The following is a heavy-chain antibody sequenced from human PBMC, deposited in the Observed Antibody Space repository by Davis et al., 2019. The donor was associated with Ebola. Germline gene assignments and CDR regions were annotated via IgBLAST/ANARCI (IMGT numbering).Heavy chain of an antibody. Sequence: PSETLSLTCTVSGGSISSGDYYWSWIRQPPGKGLEWIGYIYYSGSTYYNPSLKSRVTISVDTSKNQFSLKLSSVTAADTAVYYCAREVSSPLDYYYYYMDVWGKGTTVTVSS. CDR1: GGSISSGDYY. D-gene: IGHD6-19*01. V-gene: IGHV4-30-4*01. J-gene: IGHJ6*03. CDR2: IYYSGST. CDR3: AREVSSPLDYYYYYMDV.